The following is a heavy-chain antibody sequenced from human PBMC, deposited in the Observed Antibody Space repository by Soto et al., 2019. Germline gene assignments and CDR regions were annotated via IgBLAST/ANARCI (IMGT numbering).Heavy chain of an antibody. V-gene: IGHV3-15*07. CDR3: VREMSGAFDY. D-gene: IGHD3-10*01. CDR1: GLTFKNAW. CDR2: MKSKTDGGTI. Sequence: GMFLRFSCAASGLTFKNAWMNWSRQAQGKGLEWGGLMKSKTDGGTIDYAAPVKGRFTIVRDDLRNTVYLQMNSLKAEDTALYYCVREMSGAFDYWGQGTPVTVSS. J-gene: IGHJ4*02.